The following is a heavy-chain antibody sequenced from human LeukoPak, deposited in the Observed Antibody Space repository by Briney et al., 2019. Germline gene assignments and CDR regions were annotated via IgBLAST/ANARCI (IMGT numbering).Heavy chain of an antibody. CDR3: ARGRAYYDSSGFFNY. CDR1: GDSISGYY. J-gene: IGHJ4*02. V-gene: IGHV4-4*07. CDR2: MYTTGST. Sequence: SETLSLTCNVSGDSISGYYWSWIRQPAGKGLEWIGRMYTTGSTSYNPSLASRVTMSVDTSKNQFSLNLNSVTAADTAFYYCARGRAYYDSSGFFNYWGQGILVTVSS. D-gene: IGHD3-22*01.